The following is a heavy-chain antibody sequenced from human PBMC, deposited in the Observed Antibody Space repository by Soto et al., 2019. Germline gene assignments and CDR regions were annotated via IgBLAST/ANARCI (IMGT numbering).Heavy chain of an antibody. V-gene: IGHV3-30*09. J-gene: IGHJ4*02. Sequence: GGSLRLSCAASGFTFSDYALHWVRQAPGKGLEWVAVISSTGTKQFYADSVKGRFAISRDNSKNTLYLQMNRLRVEDTAVYFCARDILESTGYSRDYWGQGTLVTVSS. D-gene: IGHD3-22*01. CDR3: ARDILESTGYSRDY. CDR2: ISSTGTKQ. CDR1: GFTFSDYA.